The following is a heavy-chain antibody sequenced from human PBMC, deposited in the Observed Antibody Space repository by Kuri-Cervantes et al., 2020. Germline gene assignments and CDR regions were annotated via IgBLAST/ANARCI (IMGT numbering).Heavy chain of an antibody. CDR2: INPNCGGT. Sequence: ASVKVSCKASGDTFTSYAIHWVRQAPGQGLEWMGWINPNCGGTNYAQKFQGRVTMTGDTSTSTAYMELSSLRSDDTAVYYCASGGFGHQRDRDYWGQGTPVTVSS. D-gene: IGHD3-10*01. J-gene: IGHJ4*01. CDR3: ASGGFGHQRDRDY. CDR1: GDTFTSYA. V-gene: IGHV1-2*02.